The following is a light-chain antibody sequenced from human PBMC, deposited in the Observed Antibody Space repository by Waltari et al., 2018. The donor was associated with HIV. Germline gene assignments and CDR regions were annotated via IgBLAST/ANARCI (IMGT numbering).Light chain of an antibody. V-gene: IGKV3-15*01. Sequence: EVGMTQSPAILPVSPGERAPPSCRASQSLGYNLAWYQQKRGQAPRLLICGAPIRATVIPARFRGSASGTVFPLASSSLLSEYFALYCSQQYKNGVTFGGGTRVE. J-gene: IGKJ4*01. CDR2: GAP. CDR1: QSLGYN. CDR3: QQYKNGVT.